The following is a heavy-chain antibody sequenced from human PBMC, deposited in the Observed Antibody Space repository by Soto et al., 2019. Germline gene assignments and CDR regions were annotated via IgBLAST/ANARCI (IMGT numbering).Heavy chain of an antibody. CDR1: GGSISNYY. J-gene: IGHJ6*02. Sequence: SETLSVTCTVSGGSISNYYWSWIRQPPGKGLEWIGYMYNTGSTIYNPSLKSRVTISVDTSKNQFSLKLNSVTAADTAVYYCARDLWGYCGADCYPLDVWGQGTTVTV. CDR3: ARDLWGYCGADCYPLDV. D-gene: IGHD2-21*02. V-gene: IGHV4-59*01. CDR2: MYNTGST.